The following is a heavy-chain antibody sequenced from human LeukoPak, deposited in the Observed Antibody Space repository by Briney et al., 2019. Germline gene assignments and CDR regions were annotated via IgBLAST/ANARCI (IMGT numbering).Heavy chain of an antibody. Sequence: EASVKVSCKASGYIFTKYVVHWVRQAPGQRPEWMGWIKACNGDTKYSQNFQDRLTITRDTSASTVYMELSSLTSEDTALYYCARDDCGDTCYPGGYWGQGTLVTVSS. J-gene: IGHJ4*02. CDR2: IKACNGDT. V-gene: IGHV1-3*01. CDR1: GYIFTKYV. CDR3: ARDDCGDTCYPGGY. D-gene: IGHD2-21*01.